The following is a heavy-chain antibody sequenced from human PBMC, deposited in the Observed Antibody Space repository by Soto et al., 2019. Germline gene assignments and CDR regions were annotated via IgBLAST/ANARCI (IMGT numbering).Heavy chain of an antibody. J-gene: IGHJ5*02. CDR1: GYTFTSNY. CDR3: ARNAYNYDSSAYTPMQENWFDP. D-gene: IGHD3-22*01. Sequence: ASVKVSCKASGYTFTSNYINWVRQATGQGLEWMGWMNPNSGNTGYAQKFQGRLTMTRNTSISTAYMELSSLRSEDTAVYYCARNAYNYDSSAYTPMQENWFDPWCQGTLVTVPQ. CDR2: MNPNSGNT. V-gene: IGHV1-8*01.